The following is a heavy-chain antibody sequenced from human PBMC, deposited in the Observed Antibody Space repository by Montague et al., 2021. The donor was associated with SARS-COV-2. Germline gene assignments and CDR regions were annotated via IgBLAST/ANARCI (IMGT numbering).Heavy chain of an antibody. D-gene: IGHD3-22*01. V-gene: IGHV1-24*01. Sequence: SVKVSCKVSGHTFRELSIHWIRQTPGKGLEWLGGFDPEDGERTYAQNFQGRLTLTEDTSTDTAYVELSGLRSDDTGVYYCATAIRDDYEYEYDSTGFHLWGQGTLVTVSS. J-gene: IGHJ5*02. CDR2: FDPEDGER. CDR3: ATAIRDDYEYEYDSTGFHL. CDR1: GHTFRELS.